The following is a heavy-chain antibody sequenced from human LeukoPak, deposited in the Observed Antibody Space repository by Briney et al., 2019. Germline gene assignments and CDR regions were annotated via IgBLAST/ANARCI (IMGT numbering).Heavy chain of an antibody. V-gene: IGHV3-15*07. CDR1: GFTFSNAW. CDR2: IKSKTDGGTT. J-gene: IGHJ4*02. CDR3: STTYYYDSSEGY. D-gene: IGHD3-22*01. Sequence: GGSLRLSCAASGFTFSNAWMNWVRQAPGKGLEWVGRIKSKTDGGTTDYAAPAKGRFTISRDDSKNTLYLQMNSLKTEDTAVYYCSTTYYYDSSEGYWGQGTLVTVSS.